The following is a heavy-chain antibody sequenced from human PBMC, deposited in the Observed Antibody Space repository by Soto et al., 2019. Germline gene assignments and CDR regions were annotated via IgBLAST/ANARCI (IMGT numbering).Heavy chain of an antibody. CDR3: AKDHITVTTLVYFDL. J-gene: IGHJ2*01. CDR1: GFTFGSDA. D-gene: IGHD4-17*01. Sequence: EVQLLASGGGLVQPGVSLRLSCAASGFTFGSDAMSWVRQAPGKGLEWVSAISGSGGSTYYADSVKGRFTIASDNSKNTLYLQMTSLKAEDTAVYYCAKDHITVTTLVYFDLWGRGTLVTVSS. V-gene: IGHV3-23*01. CDR2: ISGSGGST.